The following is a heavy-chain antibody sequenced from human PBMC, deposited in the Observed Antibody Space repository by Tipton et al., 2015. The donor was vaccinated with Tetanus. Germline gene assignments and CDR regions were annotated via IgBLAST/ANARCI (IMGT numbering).Heavy chain of an antibody. CDR2: MYHSGQA. CDR3: ARYSIVATSNNWFDP. J-gene: IGHJ5*02. D-gene: IGHD5-12*01. V-gene: IGHV4-30-4*01. CDR1: GGSISSTDYY. Sequence: SLTCSVSGGSISSTDYYWSWIRQPPGKGLEWIGYMYHSGQAYYSSSLKSRVVILVDTSKNQFSLKLSSVTAADTAVYYCARYSIVATSNNWFDPWGQGTLVTVSS.